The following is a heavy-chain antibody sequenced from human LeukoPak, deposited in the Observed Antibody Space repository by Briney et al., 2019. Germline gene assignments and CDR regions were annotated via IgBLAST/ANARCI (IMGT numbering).Heavy chain of an antibody. V-gene: IGHV4-59*01. D-gene: IGHD3-3*01. J-gene: IGHJ6*03. CDR2: IYYSGST. CDR1: GGSISSYY. Sequence: SETLSLTCTVSGGSISSYYWSWIRQPPGKGLEWIGYIYYSGSTNYNPSLKSRVTISVDTSKNQFSLKLSSVTAADTAVYYCARDVSVETYYDFYYMDVWGKGTTVTVSS. CDR3: ARDVSVETYYDFYYMDV.